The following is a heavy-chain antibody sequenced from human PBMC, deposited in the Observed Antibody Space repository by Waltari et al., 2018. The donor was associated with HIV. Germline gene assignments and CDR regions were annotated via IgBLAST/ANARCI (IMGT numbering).Heavy chain of an antibody. CDR3: TRQHDSSGYYTRGLFYFDY. Sequence: EVQLVESGGTLVQPGRSLRLSCSTSGFTFGDFAIIWFRQAPGKGLEWVGLIRTKTYGGTTESAASVKDRFTISRDDSRSIAYLQMNSLKTEDTAIYFCTRQHDSSGYYTRGLFYFDYWGQGNLVTVSS. CDR1: GFTFGDFA. V-gene: IGHV3-49*03. J-gene: IGHJ4*02. CDR2: IRTKTYGGTT. D-gene: IGHD3-22*01.